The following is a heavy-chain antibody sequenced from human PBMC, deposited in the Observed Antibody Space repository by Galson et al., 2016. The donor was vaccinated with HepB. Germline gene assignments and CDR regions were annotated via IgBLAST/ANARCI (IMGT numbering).Heavy chain of an antibody. CDR2: VYFSGRT. D-gene: IGHD3-22*01. Sequence: SETLSLTCNISGGSINNYYWTWIRQPPGRGLEWIGHVYFSGRTDYNPSLKSRVTISLDSSKNHFSLRLISVTAADTALYFCARTGGYYETGGYSFDYWGRGTLVTVAS. CDR1: GGSINNYY. J-gene: IGHJ4*02. V-gene: IGHV4-59*01. CDR3: ARTGGYYETGGYSFDY.